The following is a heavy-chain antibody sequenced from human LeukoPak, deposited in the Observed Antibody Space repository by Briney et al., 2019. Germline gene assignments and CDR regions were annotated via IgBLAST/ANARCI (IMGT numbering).Heavy chain of an antibody. J-gene: IGHJ6*03. CDR1: GGTFSSYA. CDR2: SIPIFGTA. CDR3: ARDIIVVVPADAYYYYYYYMDV. Sequence: SVTLSCKASGGTFSSYAISWVRQPPGQGLELMGGSIPIFGTANYAQKLQGRGTMTTDTSTSTAYMELRSLRSDDTAVYYCARDIIVVVPADAYYYYYYYMDVSGKGTTVTVSS. D-gene: IGHD2-2*01. V-gene: IGHV1-69*05.